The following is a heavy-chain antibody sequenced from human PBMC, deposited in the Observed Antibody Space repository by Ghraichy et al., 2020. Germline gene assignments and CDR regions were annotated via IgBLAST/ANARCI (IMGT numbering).Heavy chain of an antibody. V-gene: IGHV3-30*03. Sequence: GGSLRLSCAASGFTFSSYGMHWVRQAPGKGLEWVAVISYDGSNKYYADSVKGRFTISRDNSKNTLYLQMNSLRAEDTAVYYCAAYYYGSSYYGMDVWGQGTTVTVSS. CDR3: AAYYYGSSYYGMDV. CDR1: GFTFSSYG. CDR2: ISYDGSNK. D-gene: IGHD3-10*01. J-gene: IGHJ6*02.